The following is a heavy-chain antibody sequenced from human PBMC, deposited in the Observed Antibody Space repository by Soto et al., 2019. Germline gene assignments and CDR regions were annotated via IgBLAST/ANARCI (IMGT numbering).Heavy chain of an antibody. CDR1: GGTFSSYA. D-gene: IGHD3-22*01. Sequence: SVKVSCKASGGTFSSYAISWVRQAPGQGLEWMGGIIPTFGTANYAQKFQGRVTITADESTSTAYMELSSLRSEDTAVYYCARAGAYYDSSGDDYWGQGTLVTVSS. J-gene: IGHJ4*02. V-gene: IGHV1-69*13. CDR2: IIPTFGTA. CDR3: ARAGAYYDSSGDDY.